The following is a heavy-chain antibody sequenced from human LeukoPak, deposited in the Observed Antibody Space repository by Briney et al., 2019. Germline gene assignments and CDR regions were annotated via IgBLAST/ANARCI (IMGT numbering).Heavy chain of an antibody. V-gene: IGHV4-59*12. CDR3: ASGLRRGYSPFDY. CDR2: IYYSGST. D-gene: IGHD5-12*01. CDR1: GGSISSYY. Sequence: PSETLSLTCTVSGGSISSYYWSWIRQPPGKGLEWIGYIYYSGSTNYNPSLKSRVTISVDTSKNQFSLKLSSVTAADTAVYYCASGLRRGYSPFDYWGQGTLVTVSS. J-gene: IGHJ4*02.